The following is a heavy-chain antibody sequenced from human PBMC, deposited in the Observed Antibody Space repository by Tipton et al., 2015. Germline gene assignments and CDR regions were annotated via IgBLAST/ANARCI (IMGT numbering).Heavy chain of an antibody. V-gene: IGHV4-61*01. CDR3: ACQDYDSLTRDYQTVDY. CDR1: GGSVSSGRFY. Sequence: TLSLTCTVSGGSVSSGRFYWSWIRQPPGKGLECIGYIHNSGNNDYNPSLKSRVTMSVDMSKNQFSLELTSVTAADTAVYYCACQDYDSLTRDYQTVDYWGQGTLVTVSS. CDR2: IHNSGNN. D-gene: IGHD3-9*01. J-gene: IGHJ4*02.